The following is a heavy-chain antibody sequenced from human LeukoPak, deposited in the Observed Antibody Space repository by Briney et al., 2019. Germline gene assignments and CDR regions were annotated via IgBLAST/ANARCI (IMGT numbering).Heavy chain of an antibody. D-gene: IGHD6-19*01. CDR2: ISYDGSNK. V-gene: IGHV3-30-3*01. CDR1: GFTFSSYA. J-gene: IGHJ4*02. Sequence: PGGSLRLSCAASGFTFSSYAMHWVRQAPGKGLEWVAVISYDGSNKYYADSVKGRFTISRDNSKNTLYLQMNSLRAEDTAVYYCARARGAVAGRPFDYWGQGTLVTVSS. CDR3: ARARGAVAGRPFDY.